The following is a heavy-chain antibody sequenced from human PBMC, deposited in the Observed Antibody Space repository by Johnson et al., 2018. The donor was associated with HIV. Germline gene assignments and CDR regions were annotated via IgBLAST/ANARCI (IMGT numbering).Heavy chain of an antibody. CDR1: GFTFSSYA. CDR2: ISGSGGST. CDR3: ARGEYYYDSSGYSNTPDAFDI. Sequence: VQLVESGGGLVQPGGSLRLSCAASGFTFSSYAMSWVRQAPGKGLEWVSAISGSGGSTYYADSVKGRFTIPRDNSKNTLYLQMNSLRAEDTAVYYCARGEYYYDSSGYSNTPDAFDIWGQGTMLTVTS. D-gene: IGHD3-22*01. V-gene: IGHV3-23*04. J-gene: IGHJ3*02.